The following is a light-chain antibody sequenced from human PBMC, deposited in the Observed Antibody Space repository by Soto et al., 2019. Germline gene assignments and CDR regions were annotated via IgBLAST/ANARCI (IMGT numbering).Light chain of an antibody. Sequence: EIVLTQSPGTLSLSPGERATLSCRASQSVSSSYLAWYQQKPGQAPRLVIYGASNRATGIPGRFSGSGSGTDFTLTISSLEPEDFAVYYCQQRSNWPPITFGQGTRLEIK. J-gene: IGKJ5*01. CDR2: GAS. CDR1: QSVSSSY. CDR3: QQRSNWPPIT. V-gene: IGKV3D-20*02.